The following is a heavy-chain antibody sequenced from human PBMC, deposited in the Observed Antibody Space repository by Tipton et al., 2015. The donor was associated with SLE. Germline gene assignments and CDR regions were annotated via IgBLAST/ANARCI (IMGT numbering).Heavy chain of an antibody. CDR3: ARTQGVWSGYYMDY. V-gene: IGHV4-61*01. CDR1: GGSISSGSYY. Sequence: LRLSCTVSGGSISSGSYYWSWIRQPPGKGLEWIGYIYYSGSTNYNPSLKSRVTISVDTSKNQFSLKLSSVTAADTAVYYCARTQGVWSGYYMDYWGQGTLVTVSS. J-gene: IGHJ4*02. CDR2: IYYSGST. D-gene: IGHD3-3*01.